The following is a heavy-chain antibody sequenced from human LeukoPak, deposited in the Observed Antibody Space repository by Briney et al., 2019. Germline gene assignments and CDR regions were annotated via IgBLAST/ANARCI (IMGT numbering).Heavy chain of an antibody. V-gene: IGHV3-30*03. CDR2: ISYDGSNK. Sequence: GGSLRLSCAASGFTFRNFWMSWVRQAPGKGLEWVAVISYDGSNKYYADSVKGRFTISRDNSKNTLYLQMNSLRADDTAVYYCARDFRYSGYEGRLDYWGQGTLVTVSS. D-gene: IGHD5-12*01. CDR1: GFTFRNFW. J-gene: IGHJ4*02. CDR3: ARDFRYSGYEGRLDY.